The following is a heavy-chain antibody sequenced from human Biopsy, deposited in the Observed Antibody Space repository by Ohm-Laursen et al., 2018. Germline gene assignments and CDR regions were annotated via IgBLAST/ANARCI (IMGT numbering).Heavy chain of an antibody. Sequence: SSLRLSCAASGFSFSTYGIYWVRQAPGKGLEWVAAIWYDGTNKYYAESVKGRLTISRDNSKNTLCLQMNSLRAEDTAVYFCARGGPHVRAGGSAFDYWGQGTLVTVSS. D-gene: IGHD2-2*01. CDR3: ARGGPHVRAGGSAFDY. CDR2: IWYDGTNK. CDR1: GFSFSTYG. V-gene: IGHV3-33*07. J-gene: IGHJ4*02.